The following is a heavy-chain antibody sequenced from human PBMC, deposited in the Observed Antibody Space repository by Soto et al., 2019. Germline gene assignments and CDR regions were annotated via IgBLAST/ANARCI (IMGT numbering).Heavy chain of an antibody. CDR3: EIRGVTHYFDY. D-gene: IGHD3-3*01. Sequence: GGSLRLSCAASGFTLSSYAMSWVRQAPGKGLEWVSAISGSGGSTYYADSVKGRFTISRDNSKNTLYLQMNSLRAEDTAVYYCEIRGVTHYFDYWGQGPLVTVYS. V-gene: IGHV3-23*01. J-gene: IGHJ4*02. CDR2: ISGSGGST. CDR1: GFTLSSYA.